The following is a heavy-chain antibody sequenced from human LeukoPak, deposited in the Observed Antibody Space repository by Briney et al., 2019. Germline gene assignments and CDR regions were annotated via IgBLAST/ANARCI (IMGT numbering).Heavy chain of an antibody. D-gene: IGHD3-22*01. J-gene: IGHJ4*02. CDR3: ARGQNYYDSSGPATYYFVY. CDR2: IKQDGSEK. Sequence: GGSLRLSCAASGFTFSNYWMSWVRQAPGKGLEWVANIKQDGSEKYYVDSVKGRFTISRDNAKNTLSLQMNSLRVEDTAVFYCARGQNYYDSSGPATYYFVYWGQGTLVTVSS. CDR1: GFTFSNYW. V-gene: IGHV3-7*03.